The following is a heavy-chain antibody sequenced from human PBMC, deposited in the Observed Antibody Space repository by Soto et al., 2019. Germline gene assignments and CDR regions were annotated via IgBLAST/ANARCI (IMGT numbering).Heavy chain of an antibody. Sequence: QGTLKKSGPTLVKPTQTLTLTCSCSGISLSTSGLGVGWIRQPTATDLEWLAHTYLRGDEHYRPCVTNTLRITNVTSKSVVVLTMTNMDPVDTATYYGARGLDSRPVFAFHIWVQGTMVTVS. CDR2: TYLRGDE. D-gene: IGHD6-6*01. CDR3: ARGLDSRPVFAFHI. J-gene: IGHJ3*02. CDR1: GISLSTSGLG. V-gene: IGHV2-5*01.